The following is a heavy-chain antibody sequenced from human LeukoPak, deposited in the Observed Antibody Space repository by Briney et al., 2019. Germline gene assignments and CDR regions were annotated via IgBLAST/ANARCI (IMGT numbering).Heavy chain of an antibody. CDR2: ISSKSDGGTT. CDR1: ELAFRNVW. Sequence: GGSLRLSCGASELAFRNVWMSWVRQAPGKGLEWVGRISSKSDGGTTDYAAPVKGRFTISRDDSTNTLSLQMSGLKAEDTALYFCITEPHDYGDFTFGYWGQGTLVTVSS. CDR3: ITEPHDYGDFTFGY. V-gene: IGHV3-15*01. J-gene: IGHJ4*02. D-gene: IGHD4-17*01.